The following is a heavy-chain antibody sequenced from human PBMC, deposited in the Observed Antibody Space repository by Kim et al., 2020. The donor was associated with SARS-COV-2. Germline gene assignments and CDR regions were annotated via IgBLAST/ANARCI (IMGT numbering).Heavy chain of an antibody. V-gene: IGHV4-59*01. CDR3: ARGDTRFSMVRGVIIYYYGMDV. Sequence: SETLSLTCTVSGGSISSYYWSWIRQPPGKGLEWIGYIYYSGSTNYNPSLKSRVTISVDTSKNQFSLKLSSVTAADTAVYYCARGDTRFSMVRGVIIYYYGMDVWGQGTTVTVSS. CDR2: IYYSGST. D-gene: IGHD3-10*01. J-gene: IGHJ6*02. CDR1: GGSISSYY.